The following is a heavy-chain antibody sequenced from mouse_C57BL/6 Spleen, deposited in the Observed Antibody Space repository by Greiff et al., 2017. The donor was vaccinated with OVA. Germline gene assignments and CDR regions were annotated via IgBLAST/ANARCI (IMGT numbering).Heavy chain of an antibody. CDR2: IYPGSGST. CDR3: ARWGIYYDYDGEVFDY. V-gene: IGHV1-55*01. CDR1: GYTFTSYW. Sequence: QVQLQQPGAELVKPGASVKMSCKASGYTFTSYWITWVKQRPGQGLEWIGDIYPGSGSTNYNEKFKSKATLTVDTSSSTAYMQLSSLTSEDSAVYYCARWGIYYDYDGEVFDYWGQGTTLTVSS. J-gene: IGHJ2*01. D-gene: IGHD2-4*01.